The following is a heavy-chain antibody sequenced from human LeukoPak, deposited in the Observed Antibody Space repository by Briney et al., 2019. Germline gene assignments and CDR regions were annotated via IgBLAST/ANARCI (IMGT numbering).Heavy chain of an antibody. V-gene: IGHV1-46*01. Sequence: ASVTVSCKASGYTFTSYYMHWVRQAPGQGLEWMGIINPSGGSTSYAQKFQGRVTMTRDTSTSTVYMELSSLRSEDTAVYYCARTYSGSSTARGYFDYWGQGTLVTVSS. D-gene: IGHD1-26*01. CDR1: GYTFTSYY. CDR2: INPSGGST. J-gene: IGHJ4*02. CDR3: ARTYSGSSTARGYFDY.